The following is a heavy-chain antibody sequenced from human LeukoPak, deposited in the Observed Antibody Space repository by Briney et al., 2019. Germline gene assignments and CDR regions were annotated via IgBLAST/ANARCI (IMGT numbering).Heavy chain of an antibody. CDR2: INHSGST. V-gene: IGHV4-34*09. CDR1: GGSFSGYY. Sequence: SETLSLTCAVYGGSFSGYYWSWIRQPPGKGLEWIGEINHSGSTYYNPSLQSQVTISVDTSKNQFSLNLSSVTAADTAVYYCARSVTFGGVIVPFDYWGQGTLVTVSS. CDR3: ARSVTFGGVIVPFDY. D-gene: IGHD3-16*02. J-gene: IGHJ4*02.